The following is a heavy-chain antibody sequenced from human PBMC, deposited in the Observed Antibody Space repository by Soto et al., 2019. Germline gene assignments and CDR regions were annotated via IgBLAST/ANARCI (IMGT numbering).Heavy chain of an antibody. J-gene: IGHJ6*03. CDR1: GITFSRYA. V-gene: IGHV3-30*18. CDR2: ISYDGSDK. CDR3: AKTPASHPGFYYYLDV. Sequence: QVQLMESGGGVVQPGRSLRLSCAASGITFSRYALHWVRQAPGKGLEWVAVISYDGSDKNLADSVKGRFTISRDNSKNALYLQMNRLRTEDTAVYYCAKTPASHPGFYYYLDVWGKGTTVTVSS. D-gene: IGHD2-15*01.